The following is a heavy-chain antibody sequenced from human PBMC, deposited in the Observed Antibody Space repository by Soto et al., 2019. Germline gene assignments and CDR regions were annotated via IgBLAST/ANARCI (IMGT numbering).Heavy chain of an antibody. J-gene: IGHJ4*02. Sequence: QVQLVESGGGVVQPGRSLRLSCAASGFTFSSYAMHWVRQAPGKGLEWVAVISYDGSNKYYADSVKGRFTISRDNSKNTLYLHMNTLRAEDTAVYYCVSSMGWYFDYWGQGTLVTVSS. D-gene: IGHD2-15*01. CDR2: ISYDGSNK. V-gene: IGHV3-30-3*01. CDR3: VSSMGWYFDY. CDR1: GFTFSSYA.